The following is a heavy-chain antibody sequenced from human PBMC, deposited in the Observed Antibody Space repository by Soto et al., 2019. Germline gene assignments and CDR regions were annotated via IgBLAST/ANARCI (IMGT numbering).Heavy chain of an antibody. V-gene: IGHV4-59*01. CDR1: GVSISSYY. D-gene: IGHD2-15*01. J-gene: IGHJ4*02. Sequence: SETLSLTCTVSGVSISSYYWSWIRQPPGKGLEWIGYIYYSGSTNYNPSLKSRVTISVDTSKNQFSLKLSSVTAADTAVYYCARGQVVAAQHWGQGTLVTVS. CDR2: IYYSGST. CDR3: ARGQVVAAQH.